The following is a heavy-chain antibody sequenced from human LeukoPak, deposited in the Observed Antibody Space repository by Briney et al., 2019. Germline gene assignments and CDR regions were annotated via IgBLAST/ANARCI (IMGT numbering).Heavy chain of an antibody. Sequence: SETLSLTCAVSGGSISSSNWWSWVRQPPGKGLEWIGEIYHSGSTNYNPSLKSRVTISVGKSKNQFSLKLSSVTAADTAVYYCVRGGGSEVCDYWGQGTLVTVSS. CDR2: IYHSGST. CDR3: VRGGGSEVCDY. CDR1: GGSISSSNW. D-gene: IGHD5-12*01. J-gene: IGHJ4*02. V-gene: IGHV4-4*02.